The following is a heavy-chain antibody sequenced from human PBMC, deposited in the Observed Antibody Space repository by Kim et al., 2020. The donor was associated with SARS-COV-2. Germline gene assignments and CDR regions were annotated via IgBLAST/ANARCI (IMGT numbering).Heavy chain of an antibody. CDR3: ARVLSGSSGYYYFDY. Sequence: DSVKGRFTISGDNAENSLYLKMNSLRAEDTAVYYCARVLSGSSGYYYFDYWGQGTLVTVSS. J-gene: IGHJ4*02. D-gene: IGHD3-22*01. V-gene: IGHV3-7*01.